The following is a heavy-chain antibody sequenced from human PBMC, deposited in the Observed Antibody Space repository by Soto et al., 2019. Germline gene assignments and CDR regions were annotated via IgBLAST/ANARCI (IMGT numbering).Heavy chain of an antibody. Sequence: ASVQVFCKPPGYTSTWHYMHWVRSSPGQGLEWMGIINPSGGSTSYAQKFQGRVSMTRDTSTSTVYMELSSLRSEDTAMYYCARDNYSFWSGSYFDCWGQGTQVTVAS. J-gene: IGHJ4*02. CDR2: INPSGGST. V-gene: IGHV1-46*03. D-gene: IGHD3-3*01. CDR1: GYTSTWHY. CDR3: ARDNYSFWSGSYFDC.